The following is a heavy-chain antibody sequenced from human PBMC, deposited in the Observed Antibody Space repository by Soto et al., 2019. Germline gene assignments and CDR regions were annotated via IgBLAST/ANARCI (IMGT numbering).Heavy chain of an antibody. CDR1: GGTFTSHT. J-gene: IGHJ6*02. V-gene: IGHV1-69*08. Sequence: QVQLVQSGAELKKPGSSVKVSCKASGGTFTSHTIIAWVRQAPGQGPEWMGRIIPTLDIVDYAQKFQDRVTITADKPTSTAYRELRSLISEGTAVYYCARDERGYNYVSDYGLDVWGQGTSVTVSS. CDR2: IIPTLDIV. CDR3: ARDERGYNYVSDYGLDV. D-gene: IGHD5-18*01.